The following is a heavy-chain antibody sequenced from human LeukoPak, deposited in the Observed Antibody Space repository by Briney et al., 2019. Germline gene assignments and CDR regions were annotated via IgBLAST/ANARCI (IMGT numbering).Heavy chain of an antibody. CDR2: IYHTGDT. V-gene: IGHV4-59*08. D-gene: IGHD5-18*01. CDR3: ARLNTAMGHLDY. Sequence: SETLSLTCTISGGSISSFYWSWIRQPPGKGLEWIGYIYHTGDTIYNPSLKSRVTISVDTSKNQFSLKLSSVTAADTAVYYCARLNTAMGHLDYWGQGTLVTVSS. CDR1: GGSISSFY. J-gene: IGHJ4*02.